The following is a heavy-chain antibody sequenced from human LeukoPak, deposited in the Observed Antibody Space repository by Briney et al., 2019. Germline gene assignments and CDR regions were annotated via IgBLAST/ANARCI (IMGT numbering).Heavy chain of an antibody. CDR2: IIPILGIA. CDR3: ASAQKENYYYYGMDV. Sequence: ASVKVSCKASGGTFSSYAISWVRQAPGQGLEWMGRIIPILGIANYAQKFQGRVTITADKSTSTAYMELSSLRSEDTAVYYCASAQKENYYYYGMDVWGQGTTVTVS. V-gene: IGHV1-69*04. CDR1: GGTFSSYA. J-gene: IGHJ6*02.